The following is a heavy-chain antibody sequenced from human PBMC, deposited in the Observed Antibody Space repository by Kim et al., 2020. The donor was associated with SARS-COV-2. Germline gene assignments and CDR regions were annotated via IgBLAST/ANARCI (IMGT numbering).Heavy chain of an antibody. CDR3: ARDFGDYGDYRLDY. CDR2: IYTSGST. D-gene: IGHD4-17*01. Sequence: SETLSLTCTVSGGSISSYYWSWIRQPAGKGLEWIGRIYTSGSTNYNPSLKSRVTMSVDTSKNQFSLKLSSVTAADTAVYYCARDFGDYGDYRLDYWGQGTLVTVSS. CDR1: GGSISSYY. J-gene: IGHJ4*02. V-gene: IGHV4-4*07.